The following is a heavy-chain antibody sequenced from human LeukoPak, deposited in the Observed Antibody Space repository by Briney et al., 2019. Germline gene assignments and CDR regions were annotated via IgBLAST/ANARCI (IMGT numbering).Heavy chain of an antibody. Sequence: PGGSLRLSCAASGFTFSSYWMSWVRQAPGKGLEGVANIKQDGSEKYYVDFVKGRFTISRDNAKNSLYLQMNSLRAEDTAVYYCARDRTAVTIFGVVIGYWGQGTLVTVSS. V-gene: IGHV3-7*01. CDR3: ARDRTAVTIFGVVIGY. J-gene: IGHJ4*02. CDR1: GFTFSSYW. D-gene: IGHD3-3*01. CDR2: IKQDGSEK.